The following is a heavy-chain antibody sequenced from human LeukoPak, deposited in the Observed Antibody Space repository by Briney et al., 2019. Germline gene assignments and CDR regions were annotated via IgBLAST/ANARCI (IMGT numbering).Heavy chain of an antibody. Sequence: GGSLRLSCAASGFTFSSYSMNWVRRAPGKGLEWVSSISSSSSYIYYADSVKGRFTISRDNAKNSLYLQMNSLRAEDTAVYYCARAGYDILTGYTLYNWFDPWGQGTLVTVSS. CDR3: ARAGYDILTGYTLYNWFDP. CDR2: ISSSSSYI. D-gene: IGHD3-9*01. V-gene: IGHV3-21*01. J-gene: IGHJ5*02. CDR1: GFTFSSYS.